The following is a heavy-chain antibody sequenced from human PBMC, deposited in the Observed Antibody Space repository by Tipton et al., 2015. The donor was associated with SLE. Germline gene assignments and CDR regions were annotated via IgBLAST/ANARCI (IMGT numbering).Heavy chain of an antibody. CDR3: ARGGGGSGWHSHFDY. J-gene: IGHJ4*02. CDR1: GGSISSHY. D-gene: IGHD6-19*01. CDR2: IYYSGST. V-gene: IGHV4-59*11. Sequence: TLSLTCTVSGGSISSHYWSWIRQPPGKGLEWIGYIYYSGSTNYNPSLKSRVTISVDTSKNQFSLKLSSVTAADTAVYYCARGGGGSGWHSHFDYWGQGTLVTVSS.